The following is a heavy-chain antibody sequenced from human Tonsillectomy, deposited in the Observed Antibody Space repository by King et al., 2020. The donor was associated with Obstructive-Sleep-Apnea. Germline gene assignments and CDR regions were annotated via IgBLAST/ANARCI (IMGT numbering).Heavy chain of an antibody. CDR3: AKDMSGWYGFDY. CDR1: GFSFHDYT. D-gene: IGHD6-19*01. Sequence: VQLVESGGVVVQPGGSLRLSCAASGFSFHDYTMHWVRQAPGKVLWWVSLITWDGGRTQYVDSVEGRFTISRDNSKNSLYLQMSSLKIEDTALYYCAKDMSGWYGFDYWGQGTLVTVSS. CDR2: ITWDGGRT. V-gene: IGHV3-43*01. J-gene: IGHJ4*02.